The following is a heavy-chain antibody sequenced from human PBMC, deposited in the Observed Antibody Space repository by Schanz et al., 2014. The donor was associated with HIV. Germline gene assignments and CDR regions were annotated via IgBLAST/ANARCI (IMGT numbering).Heavy chain of an antibody. V-gene: IGHV3-7*01. CDR3: ARDYHWNWFDP. D-gene: IGHD1-20*01. Sequence: EGQLVESGGGLVQPGGSLRLSCAASGFTFKTYWMSWVRQAPGKGLEWLANIKLDGSEKYYVDSVKGRFTISRDNTKNSLYLQMNSLRVEDTAVYYCARDYHWNWFDPWGQGTLVTVSS. CDR1: GFTFKTYW. CDR2: IKLDGSEK. J-gene: IGHJ5*02.